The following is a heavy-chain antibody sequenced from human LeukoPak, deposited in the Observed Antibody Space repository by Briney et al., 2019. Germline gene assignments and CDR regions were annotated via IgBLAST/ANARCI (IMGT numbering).Heavy chain of an antibody. V-gene: IGHV1-69*05. CDR2: IIPIFGTA. CDR1: GGTFSSYA. Sequence: SVKVSCKASGGTFSSYAISWVRQAPGQGLEWMGGIIPIFGTANYAQKFQGRVTITTDESTSTAYMELSSLRSEDTAVYYCARDGVPAAVPYYYYYMDVWGKGTTVTVSS. CDR3: ARDGVPAAVPYYYYYMDV. D-gene: IGHD2-2*01. J-gene: IGHJ6*03.